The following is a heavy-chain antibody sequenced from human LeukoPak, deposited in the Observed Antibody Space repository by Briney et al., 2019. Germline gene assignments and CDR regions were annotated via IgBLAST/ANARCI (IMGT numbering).Heavy chain of an antibody. J-gene: IGHJ5*02. CDR2: IRYNGNNQ. D-gene: IGHD5-18*01. V-gene: IGHV3-30*02. CDR1: GFTFNNYG. Sequence: PGGSLRLSCAASGFTFNNYGMHWVRQAPGKGLEWVAFIRYNGNNQYYADSVKGRFTISRDNSKNTLYLQMNSLRAEDTAVYYCARGEYSYGGRGWFDPWGQGTLVTVSS. CDR3: ARGEYSYGGRGWFDP.